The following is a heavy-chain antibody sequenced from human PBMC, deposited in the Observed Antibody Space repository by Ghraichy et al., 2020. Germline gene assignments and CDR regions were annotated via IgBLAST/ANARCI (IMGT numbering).Heavy chain of an antibody. V-gene: IGHV3-23*01. Sequence: GVSLRLSCAASGFTFGIYAMSWVRQAPGKGLEWVATIGGIDGNTYHADSVKGRFTISRDTSKSTLYLQMDSLRAEDTAIYYCARRGGSGATARYGYWGQGTLVTVSS. J-gene: IGHJ4*02. CDR3: ARRGGSGATARYGY. D-gene: IGHD3-10*01. CDR1: GFTFGIYA. CDR2: IGGIDGNT.